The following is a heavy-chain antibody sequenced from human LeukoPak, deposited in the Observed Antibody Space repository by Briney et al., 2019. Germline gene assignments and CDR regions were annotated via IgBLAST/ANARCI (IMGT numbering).Heavy chain of an antibody. V-gene: IGHV4-59*08. CDR1: GGSISSYY. J-gene: IGHJ6*03. D-gene: IGHD3-3*01. CDR2: IYYSGST. Sequence: NASETLSLTCTVSGGSISSYYWSWIRQPPGKGLEWIGYIYYSGSTNYNPSLKSRVTISVDTSKNQFSLRLSSVTAADTAVYYCAMYYDFPYYMDVWGKGTTVTVSS. CDR3: AMYYDFPYYMDV.